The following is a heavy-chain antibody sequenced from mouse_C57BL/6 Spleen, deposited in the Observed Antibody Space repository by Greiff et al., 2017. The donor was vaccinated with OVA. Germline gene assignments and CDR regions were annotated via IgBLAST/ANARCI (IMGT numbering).Heavy chain of an antibody. CDR3: ARCVTTVVARYFDY. CDR1: GYTFTSYW. J-gene: IGHJ2*01. V-gene: IGHV1-64*01. D-gene: IGHD1-1*01. CDR2: IHPNSGST. Sequence: QVQLQQPGAELVKPGASVKLSCKASGYTFTSYWMHWVKQRPGQGLEWIGMIHPNSGSTNYNEKFKSKATLTVDKSSSTAYMQLSSLTYEDSAVYYCARCVTTVVARYFDYWGQGTTLTVSS.